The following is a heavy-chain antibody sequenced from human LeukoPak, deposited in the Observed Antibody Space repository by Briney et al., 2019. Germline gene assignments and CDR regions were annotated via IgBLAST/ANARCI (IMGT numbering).Heavy chain of an antibody. J-gene: IGHJ4*02. Sequence: TSVKVSCKASGFTFTSSAMQWVRQARGQRLEWIGWIVVGSGNTNYAQKFQERVTITRDMSTSTVYMELSSLRSEDTAVYYCAAREMAVSYYFDYWGQGTLVTVSS. CDR3: AAREMAVSYYFDY. D-gene: IGHD5-24*01. CDR2: IVVGSGNT. CDR1: GFTFTSSA. V-gene: IGHV1-58*02.